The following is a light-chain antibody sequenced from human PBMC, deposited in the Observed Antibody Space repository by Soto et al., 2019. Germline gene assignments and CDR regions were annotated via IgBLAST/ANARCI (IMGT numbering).Light chain of an antibody. CDR1: QSVSSR. Sequence: EIVMTQSPGTLSLSPGERATLSCRASQSVSSRLAWYQQKPGQAPRLLIYDASTRATGIPDRFSGGGSGTEFTLTISSLQSEDFVVYYCQQYNSWPPITFGQGTRLEIK. V-gene: IGKV3-15*01. J-gene: IGKJ5*01. CDR3: QQYNSWPPIT. CDR2: DAS.